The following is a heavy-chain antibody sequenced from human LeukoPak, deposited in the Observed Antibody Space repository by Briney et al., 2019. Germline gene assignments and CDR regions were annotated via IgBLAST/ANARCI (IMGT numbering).Heavy chain of an antibody. V-gene: IGHV1-2*02. J-gene: IGHJ4*02. CDR1: GYTFTGYY. D-gene: IGHD1-26*01. CDR2: INPNSGGT. CDR3: AREYSGSYSLDY. Sequence: ASVKVSCKASGYTFTGYYMHWVRQAPGQGLEWMGWINPNSGGTNYAQKFQGRVTMTRDTSISTAYMELSGLRSDDTAVYYCAREYSGSYSLDYWGQGTLVTVSS.